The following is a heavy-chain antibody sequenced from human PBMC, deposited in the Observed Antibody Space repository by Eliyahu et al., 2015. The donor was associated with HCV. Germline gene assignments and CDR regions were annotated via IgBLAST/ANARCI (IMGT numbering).Heavy chain of an antibody. CDR2: IYYSGST. CDR3: ARRRGEDGVARGPFDY. V-gene: IGHV4-39*01. CDR1: GGSISSSSYY. D-gene: IGHD3-3*01. Sequence: VKPSETLSLTCTVSGGSISSSSYYWGWIRQPPGKGLEWIGSIYYSGSTYYNPSLKSRVTISVDTSKNQFSLKLSSVTAADTAVYYCARRRGEDGVARGPFDYWGQGTLVTVSS. J-gene: IGHJ4*02.